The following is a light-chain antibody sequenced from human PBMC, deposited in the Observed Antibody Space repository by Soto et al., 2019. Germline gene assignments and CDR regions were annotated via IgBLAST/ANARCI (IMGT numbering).Light chain of an antibody. J-gene: IGLJ3*02. CDR3: ATWDDSLSGRV. CDR2: TNN. V-gene: IGLV1-47*01. Sequence: QSVLTQPPSASGTPGQRVTISCSGNNSNIGSNYVYWYQQLPGTAPKLLIYTNNQRPSGVPDRFSGSRSDTSASLAISGLRSEDEADYYCATWDDSLSGRVFGGGTKLTVL. CDR1: NSNIGSNY.